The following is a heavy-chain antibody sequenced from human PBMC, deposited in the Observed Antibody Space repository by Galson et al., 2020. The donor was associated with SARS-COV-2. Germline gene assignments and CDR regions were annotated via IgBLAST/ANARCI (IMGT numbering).Heavy chain of an antibody. CDR2: ISGSGGST. J-gene: IGHJ4*02. D-gene: IGHD3-9*01. Sequence: GESLKISCAASGFTFSSYAMSWVRQAPGKGLEWVSAISGSGGSTYYADSVKGRFTISRDNSKNTLYLQMNSLRAEDTAVYYCAKNPPEYYDILTGWRTEYYFDYWGQGTLVTVSS. CDR1: GFTFSSYA. CDR3: AKNPPEYYDILTGWRTEYYFDY. V-gene: IGHV3-23*01.